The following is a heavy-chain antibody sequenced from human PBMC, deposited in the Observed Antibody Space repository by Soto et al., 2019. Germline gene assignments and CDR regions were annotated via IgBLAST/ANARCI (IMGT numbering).Heavy chain of an antibody. Sequence: DVQLVESGGGLVQPGGSLRLSCAASGFTFTNYWMHWVRQAPEKGLVGVSRIDSEGIYTSYADSVKGRFTISRDNAKNTLYLQMNDLRADDTAVYYCGSVFEYWGQGSLVTVSS. CDR1: GFTFTNYW. CDR2: IDSEGIYT. CDR3: GSVFEY. J-gene: IGHJ4*02. V-gene: IGHV3-74*01.